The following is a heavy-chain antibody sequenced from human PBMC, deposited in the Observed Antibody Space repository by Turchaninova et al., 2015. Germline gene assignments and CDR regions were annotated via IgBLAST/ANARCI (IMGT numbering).Heavy chain of an antibody. D-gene: IGHD5/OR15-5a*01. CDR1: GFSFGNCA. CDR2: ISPSGGTT. Sequence: GKVLGCGGGFVQPGGSRRRRSAASGFSFGNCAMIWALQAPGKGLELVSTISPSGGTTSYADSVKGRFSISRDNDQSTLDLQLNSLRVEDSAVYYCAKSVAGQNLIDYWGQGTLVTVSS. CDR3: AKSVAGQNLIDY. J-gene: IGHJ4*02. V-gene: IGHV3-23*01.